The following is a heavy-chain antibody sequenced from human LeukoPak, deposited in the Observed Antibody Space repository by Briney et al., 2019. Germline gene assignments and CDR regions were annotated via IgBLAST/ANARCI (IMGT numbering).Heavy chain of an antibody. D-gene: IGHD1-14*01. V-gene: IGHV4-38-2*02. CDR2: VRHSGAT. Sequence: PSETLSLTCSVSGYSISRGYHWAWVRQPPGKGLEWIGSVRHSGATYYNPSLNSRLTISADTSKNQFSLKMDSVPAADTAVYYCARINFNPDYWGQGTLVSVSS. CDR1: GYSISRGYH. J-gene: IGHJ4*02. CDR3: ARINFNPDY.